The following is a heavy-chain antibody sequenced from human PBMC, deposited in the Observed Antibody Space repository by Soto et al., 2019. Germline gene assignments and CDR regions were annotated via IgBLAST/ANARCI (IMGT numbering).Heavy chain of an antibody. V-gene: IGHV4-4*07. Sequence: LSLTCTVSGGSVSSYYWSGIRQPAGKGLEWIGRIYTSGSTNYNPSLKSRVTMSVDTSKNQFSLKLSSVTAADTAVYYCAREYSGSHVFTYWGQGTLVTVSS. CDR3: AREYSGSHVFTY. CDR1: GGSVSSYY. D-gene: IGHD1-26*01. CDR2: IYTSGST. J-gene: IGHJ4*02.